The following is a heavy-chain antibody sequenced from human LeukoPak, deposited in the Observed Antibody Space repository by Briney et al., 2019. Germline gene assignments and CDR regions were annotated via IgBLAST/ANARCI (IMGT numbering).Heavy chain of an antibody. Sequence: PSETLSLTCTVSGGSISSYYWSWIRQPAGKGLEWIGYIYYSGSTNYNPSLKSRVTISVDTSKNQFSLTLNSVTAADTAVYYCARGPSGYHNTGGQGTLVTVPS. CDR3: ARGPSGYHNT. V-gene: IGHV4-59*01. CDR2: IYYSGST. D-gene: IGHD5-12*01. CDR1: GGSISSYY. J-gene: IGHJ4*02.